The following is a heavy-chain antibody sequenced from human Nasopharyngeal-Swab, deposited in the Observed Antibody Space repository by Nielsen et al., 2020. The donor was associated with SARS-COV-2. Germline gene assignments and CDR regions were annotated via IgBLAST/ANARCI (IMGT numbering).Heavy chain of an antibody. CDR3: TRDIGGKYGY. D-gene: IGHD4-23*01. J-gene: IGHJ4*02. V-gene: IGHV3-74*01. CDR2: INIDGSVR. Sequence: GESLKISCTASGYTFSSYWMHWVRQVPGKGLVWVSRINIDGSVRDYADSVKGRFTTSRDNARNTLYLQMNSLRGDDTAVYYCTRDIGGKYGYWGQGNLVTVSS. CDR1: GYTFSSYW.